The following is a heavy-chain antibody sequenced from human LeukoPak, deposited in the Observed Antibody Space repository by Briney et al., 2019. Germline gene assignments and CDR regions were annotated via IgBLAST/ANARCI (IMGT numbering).Heavy chain of an antibody. CDR1: GDSISSGDYY. Sequence: SETLSLTCSVSGDSISSGDYYWSWIRQPAGKGLEWIGRISSSGSTNYNPSLKSRVTISVDTSKNQFSLKLSSVTAADTAVYFCARGPYSYDSSGAFDIWGQGTMVTVSS. J-gene: IGHJ3*02. CDR3: ARGPYSYDSSGAFDI. CDR2: ISSSGST. V-gene: IGHV4-61*02. D-gene: IGHD3-22*01.